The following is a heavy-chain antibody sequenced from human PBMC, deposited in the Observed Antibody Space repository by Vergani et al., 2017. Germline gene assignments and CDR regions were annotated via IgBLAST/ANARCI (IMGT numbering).Heavy chain of an antibody. V-gene: IGHV4-34*01. CDR3: ARLQQLVPI. CDR2: IYYSGST. D-gene: IGHD6-6*01. CDR1: GGSFSGYY. J-gene: IGHJ4*02. Sequence: QVQLQQWGAGLLKPSETLSLTCAVYGGSFSGYYWSWIRQPPGKGLEWIGTIYYSGSTYYNPSLKSRVTISVDTSKNQFSLKLSSVTAADTAVYYCARLQQLVPIWGQGTLVTVSS.